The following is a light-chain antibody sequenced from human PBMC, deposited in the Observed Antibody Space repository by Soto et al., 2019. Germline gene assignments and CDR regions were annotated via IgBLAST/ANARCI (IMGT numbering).Light chain of an antibody. V-gene: IGLV2-11*01. CDR2: DVS. Sequence: QSVLTQPPSASGSPGQSVAISCTGTSSDVGGYNYVSWYQQHPGKAPKLMIYDVSKRPSGVPDRFSGSKSGNTASLTISGLQAEDEADYYCCSYAAPSVYATGPKATVL. CDR3: CSYAAPSV. J-gene: IGLJ1*01. CDR1: SSDVGGYNY.